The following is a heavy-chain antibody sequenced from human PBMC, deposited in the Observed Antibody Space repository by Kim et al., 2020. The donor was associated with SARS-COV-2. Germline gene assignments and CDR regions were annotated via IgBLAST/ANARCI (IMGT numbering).Heavy chain of an antibody. J-gene: IGHJ5*02. D-gene: IGHD6-13*01. CDR3: ARDVRIAAAGTGWFDP. Sequence: KFQGRVTITADESTSTAYMELSSLRSEDTAVYYCARDVRIAAAGTGWFDPWGQGTLVTVSS. V-gene: IGHV1-69*01.